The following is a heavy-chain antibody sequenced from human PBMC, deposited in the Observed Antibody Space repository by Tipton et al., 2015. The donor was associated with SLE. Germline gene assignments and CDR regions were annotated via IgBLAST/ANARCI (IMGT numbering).Heavy chain of an antibody. D-gene: IGHD1-26*01. Sequence: TLSLTCTVSGGSISSSSYYWGWIRQPPGKGMEWIGEINHSGSTNYNPSLKSRVTISVDTAKNKSSLKLSSVTAADTAVYYCARHRGGSYYRAFDIWGQGTMVTVSS. CDR3: ARHRGGSYYRAFDI. CDR1: GGSISSSSYY. V-gene: IGHV4-39*01. J-gene: IGHJ3*02. CDR2: INHSGST.